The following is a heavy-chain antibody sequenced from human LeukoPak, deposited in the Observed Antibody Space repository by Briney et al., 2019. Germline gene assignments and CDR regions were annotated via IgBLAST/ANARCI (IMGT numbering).Heavy chain of an antibody. CDR1: GYSFISNW. V-gene: IGHV5-10-1*01. J-gene: IGHJ4*02. CDR2: IDPSDSYT. Sequence: GESLKISCKGSGYSFISNWISWVRQMPGKGLEWMGRIDPSDSYTDYSPSFQGHVTISADKSISTACLQWSSLKSSDTALYYCARATTVVSFDFWGQGTLVTVSS. CDR3: ARATTVVSFDF. D-gene: IGHD1-1*01.